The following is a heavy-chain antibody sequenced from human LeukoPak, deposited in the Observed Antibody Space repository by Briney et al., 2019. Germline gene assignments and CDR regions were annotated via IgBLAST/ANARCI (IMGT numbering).Heavy chain of an antibody. CDR2: LNWKGDST. J-gene: IGHJ5*02. D-gene: IGHD3-10*01. CDR3: ARSQTRHSGTYLFGWFDP. Sequence: GGNLCLSCAAYGFTFDDFDRSWLPQAPGKGREGVIGLNWKGDSTGYADSVKGRFNIYRDNAKNSLYLQLNSLRAEDTAVYYCARSQTRHSGTYLFGWFDPGGQGTLVTVPS. CDR1: GFTFDDFD. V-gene: IGHV3-20*04.